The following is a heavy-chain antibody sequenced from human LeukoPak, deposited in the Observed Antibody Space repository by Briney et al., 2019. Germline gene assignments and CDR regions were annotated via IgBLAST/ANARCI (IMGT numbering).Heavy chain of an antibody. V-gene: IGHV4-39*07. CDR1: GGSVSTSDYY. CDR3: ARIFDS. Sequence: PSETLSLTCTVSGGSVSTSDYYWGWIRQTPGKGLEWIGDIFHNGKTNYNPSLKGRVTISIDTSNNPFSLRLPSVTAADTAVYYCARIFDSWGQGTLVTVSS. J-gene: IGHJ4*02. CDR2: IFHNGKT.